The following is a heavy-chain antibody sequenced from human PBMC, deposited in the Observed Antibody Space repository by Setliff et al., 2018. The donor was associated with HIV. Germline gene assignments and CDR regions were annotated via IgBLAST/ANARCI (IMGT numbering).Heavy chain of an antibody. J-gene: IGHJ4*02. Sequence: SETLSLTCTVSGGSISSGSYYWSWIRQPPGKGLEWIGSIYYSGTTYYSPSLKSRVTMSVDTSKNQFSLQLSSVTAADTAVYFCSTDSSGYYSFDYWGQGTLVTVSS. CDR1: GGSISSGSYY. D-gene: IGHD3-22*01. CDR3: STDSSGYYSFDY. V-gene: IGHV4-39*02. CDR2: IYYSGTT.